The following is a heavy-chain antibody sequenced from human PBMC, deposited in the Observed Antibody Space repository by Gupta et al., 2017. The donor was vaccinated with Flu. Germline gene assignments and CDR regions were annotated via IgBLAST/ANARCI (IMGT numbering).Heavy chain of an antibody. V-gene: IGHV3-23*01. CDR3: AKLNVVVVAAHDAFDI. CDR1: GFTFRSYA. J-gene: IGHJ3*02. D-gene: IGHD2-15*01. CDR2: ISGSGGST. Sequence: EVQLLESGGGLVQPGGSLRLSCAASGFTFRSYAMSWVRQAPGKGLEWVSAISGSGGSTYYADSVKGRFTISRDNSKNTLYLQMNSLRAEDTAVYYCAKLNVVVVAAHDAFDIWGQGTMVTVSS.